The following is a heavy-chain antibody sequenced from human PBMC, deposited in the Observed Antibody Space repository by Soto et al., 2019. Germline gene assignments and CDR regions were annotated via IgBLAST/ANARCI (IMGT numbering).Heavy chain of an antibody. J-gene: IGHJ6*03. CDR3: AKRPHLTELYYYYMDV. CDR2: ISGSGGST. CDR1: GFTFSSYA. V-gene: IGHV3-23*01. Sequence: GGSLRLSCAASGFTFSSYAMSWVRQAPGKGLEWVSAISGSGGSTYYADSVKGRFTISRDNSKNTLYLQMNSLRAEDTAVYYCAKRPHLTELYYYYMDVWGKGTTVTVSS. D-gene: IGHD1-20*01.